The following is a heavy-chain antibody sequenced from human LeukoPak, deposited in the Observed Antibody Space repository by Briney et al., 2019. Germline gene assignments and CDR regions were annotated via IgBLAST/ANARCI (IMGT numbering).Heavy chain of an antibody. CDR1: GFTVTWNY. CDR2: IYRGGST. V-gene: IGHV3-66*02. D-gene: IGHD4-17*01. CDR3: ARDLPTATTGIIYNYSGMDV. J-gene: IGHJ6*02. Sequence: GGSLRLSCAASGFTVTWNYMSWVRQAPGKGLEWVSVIYRGGSTFYADSVKGRFTISRDNSKNTLSLQMNSLRVEDTGVYYCARDLPTATTGIIYNYSGMDVWGQGTTVTVSS.